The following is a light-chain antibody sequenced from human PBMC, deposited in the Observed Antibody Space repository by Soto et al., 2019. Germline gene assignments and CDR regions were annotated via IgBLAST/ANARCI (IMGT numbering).Light chain of an antibody. J-gene: IGKJ4*01. CDR3: QHYRTSPLT. V-gene: IGKV3-20*01. CDR1: QSVRSNS. Sequence: EIVLTQSPRTLSLSPGESATLSCTASQSVRSNSLAWYQQKPGQAPRLLMFGASGRATGTPPRFGGRGSGTAFTLTISRLEPQDFDVYYCQHYRTSPLTFGGGTKVDI. CDR2: GAS.